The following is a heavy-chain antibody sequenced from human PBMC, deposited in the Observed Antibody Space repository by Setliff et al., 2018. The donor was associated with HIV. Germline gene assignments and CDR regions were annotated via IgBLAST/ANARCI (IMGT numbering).Heavy chain of an antibody. CDR2: IVPIFGTP. V-gene: IGHV1-69*13. J-gene: IGHJ6*04. Sequence: GASVKVSCKASGDNFNSHSISWVRQAPGQGLEWMGGIVPIFGTPNYAQKFKGRLTITADESTSTVYMELSSLRSEDTAVYFCARDSRDIVVVIAPEPELYYYYGMDVWGEGTTVTVSS. CDR1: GDNFNSHS. D-gene: IGHD2-15*01. CDR3: ARDSRDIVVVIAPEPELYYYYGMDV.